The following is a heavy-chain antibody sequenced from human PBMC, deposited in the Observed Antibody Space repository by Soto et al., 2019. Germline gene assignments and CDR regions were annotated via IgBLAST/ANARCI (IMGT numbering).Heavy chain of an antibody. CDR1: GFTFSTYA. V-gene: IGHV3-30-3*01. D-gene: IGHD1-1*01. J-gene: IGHJ6*02. CDR2: ISYDGSIK. Sequence: VGSLRLSGAASGFTFSTYAMHWVRQAPGKGLEWVALISYDGSIKVYADSVKGRFTVSRDNSKNTLYLQMNSLRTDDTAVFYCARDRVATTVDYYYGMDVWGHGTTVTVSS. CDR3: ARDRVATTVDYYYGMDV.